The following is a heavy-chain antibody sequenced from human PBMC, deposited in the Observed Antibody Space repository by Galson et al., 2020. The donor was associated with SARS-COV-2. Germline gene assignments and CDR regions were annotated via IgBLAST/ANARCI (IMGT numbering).Heavy chain of an antibody. CDR1: GFTFRSSK. CDR2: ISGSDYTI. Sequence: GESLKTSCAASGFTFRSSKMNWVRQATGKGLEWVSYISGSDYTIYYADSVKGRFTISRDNAKNSLYLQMNSLRAEDTAVYYCARGATSSGWYLPDAFDIWGQGTMVTVSS. V-gene: IGHV3-48*03. CDR3: ARGATSSGWYLPDAFDI. J-gene: IGHJ3*02. D-gene: IGHD6-19*01.